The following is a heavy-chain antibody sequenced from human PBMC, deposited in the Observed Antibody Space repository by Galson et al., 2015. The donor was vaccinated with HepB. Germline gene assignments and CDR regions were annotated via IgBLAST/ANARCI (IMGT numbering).Heavy chain of an antibody. CDR1: GYTLTELS. CDR3: ATDRPPYGDHDWYFDL. V-gene: IGHV1-24*01. Sequence: SVKVSCKVSGYTLTELSMHWVRQAPGKGLEWMGGFDPEDGETIYAQKFQGRVTMTEDTSTDTAYMELSSLRSEDTAVYYCATDRPPYGDHDWYFDLWGRGTLVTVSS. CDR2: FDPEDGET. J-gene: IGHJ2*01. D-gene: IGHD4-17*01.